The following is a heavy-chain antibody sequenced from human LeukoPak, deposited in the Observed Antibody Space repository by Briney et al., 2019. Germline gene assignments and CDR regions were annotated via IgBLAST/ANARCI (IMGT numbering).Heavy chain of an antibody. V-gene: IGHV3-30*03. CDR3: ARGARSSSWYGGGYYFDY. Sequence: PGGSLRLSCAASGFTFSSYGMHWVRQAPGKGLEWVAVISYDGSNKYYADSVKGRFTISRDNSKNTLYLQMNSLRAEDTAVYYCARGARSSSWYGGGYYFDYWGQGTLVTVSS. D-gene: IGHD6-13*01. CDR2: ISYDGSNK. J-gene: IGHJ4*02. CDR1: GFTFSSYG.